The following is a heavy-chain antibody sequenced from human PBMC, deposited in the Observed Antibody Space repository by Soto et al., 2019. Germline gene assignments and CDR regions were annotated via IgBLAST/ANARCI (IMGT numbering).Heavy chain of an antibody. CDR1: GGSISSYY. Sequence: QVQVQESGPGLVKPSETLSLTCTVSGGSISSYYWSWIRQPPGKGLEWIGYMYYSGSTSYNPSLKSRVTISVDTSNHHFSLKLSYVTAVDTAGYYCARHLDDYAFDIWGQGTMVTVSS. D-gene: IGHD3-16*01. J-gene: IGHJ3*02. V-gene: IGHV4-59*08. CDR3: ARHLDDYAFDI. CDR2: MYYSGST.